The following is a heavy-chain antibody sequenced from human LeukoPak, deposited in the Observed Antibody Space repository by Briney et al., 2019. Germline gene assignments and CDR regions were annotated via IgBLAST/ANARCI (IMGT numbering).Heavy chain of an antibody. J-gene: IGHJ6*02. CDR1: GFTFSSST. CDR2: ISYDGSDE. Sequence: GGSLRLSCAVSGFTFSSSTMNWVRQAPGKGLEWVAIISYDGSDEYYVDSVKGRFTISRDNSKNTLNLQMNSLRAEDTAVYYCARAPPQIYNYGMDVWGQGTTVTVSS. CDR3: ARAPPQIYNYGMDV. V-gene: IGHV3-30*03.